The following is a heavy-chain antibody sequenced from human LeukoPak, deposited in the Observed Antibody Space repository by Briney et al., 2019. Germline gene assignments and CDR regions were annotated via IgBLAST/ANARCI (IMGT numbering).Heavy chain of an antibody. J-gene: IGHJ4*02. V-gene: IGHV4-59*01. Sequence: PSETLSLTCTVSGGSISSYYWSWIRQPPGKGLEWIGYIYYSGSTNYNPSLKSRVTISVYTSKNQFSLKLSSVTAADTAVYYCASSIAAAPSYFDYWGQGTLVTVSS. CDR1: GGSISSYY. CDR3: ASSIAAAPSYFDY. D-gene: IGHD6-13*01. CDR2: IYYSGST.